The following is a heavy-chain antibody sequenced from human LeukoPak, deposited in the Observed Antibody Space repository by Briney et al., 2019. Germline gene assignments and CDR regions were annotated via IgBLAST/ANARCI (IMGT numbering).Heavy chain of an antibody. CDR2: IGGSGIST. CDR3: AKDMTDYHYGMDV. D-gene: IGHD2-21*02. CDR1: GFTFSSYA. V-gene: IGHV3-23*01. Sequence: GGSLRLSCAASGFTFSSYAMSWVRQAPGKGLEWVSAIGGSGISTYYADSVKGRFTISRDNSKNTLYLQMNSLRAEDTAVYYCAKDMTDYHYGMDVWGQGTTVTVSS. J-gene: IGHJ6*02.